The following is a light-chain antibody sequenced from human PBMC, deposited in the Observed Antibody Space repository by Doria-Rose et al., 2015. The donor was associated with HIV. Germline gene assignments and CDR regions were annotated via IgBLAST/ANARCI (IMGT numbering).Light chain of an antibody. J-gene: IGLJ3*02. V-gene: IGLV2-14*01. CDR3: SSYTSSSTWV. CDR2: QVS. CDR1: TSDVGGYDY. Sequence: QSALTQPASVSGSPGQSITISCTGTTSDVGGYDYLSWYQHHPGKAPKLMIYQVSTRPSGVSTRFSGSMSGNAASLTISGLQAEDEADYYCSSYTSSSTWVFGGGTKLTVL.